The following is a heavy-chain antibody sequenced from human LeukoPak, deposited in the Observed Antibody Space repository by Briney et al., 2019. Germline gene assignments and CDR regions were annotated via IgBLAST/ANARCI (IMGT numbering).Heavy chain of an antibody. J-gene: IGHJ4*02. CDR2: INPNSGGT. Sequence: ASAKVSCKASGYTFTDYYMHWVRQAPGQGLEWMGWINPNSGGTNYAQKFQGRVTMTRDTSISTAYMELSRLRSDDTAVYYCARGHYYSDGRYPLHYWGQGTLVTVSS. V-gene: IGHV1-2*02. CDR3: ARGHYYSDGRYPLHY. D-gene: IGHD3-22*01. CDR1: GYTFTDYY.